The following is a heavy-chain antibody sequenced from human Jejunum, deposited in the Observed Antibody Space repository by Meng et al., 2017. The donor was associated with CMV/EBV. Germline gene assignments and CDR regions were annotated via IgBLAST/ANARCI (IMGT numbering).Heavy chain of an antibody. CDR2: INLDGRTT. V-gene: IGHV3-74*01. Sequence: LSCVASGFTFRRCWFHWVRQVPGKGLEWVSRINLDGRTTNSAASVKGRFTISRDDARDTLYLQMNSLKTEDTAVYYCARDLSGGDDYWGQGTLVTVSS. J-gene: IGHJ4*02. CDR3: ARDLSGGDDY. CDR1: GFTFRRCW. D-gene: IGHD3-9*01.